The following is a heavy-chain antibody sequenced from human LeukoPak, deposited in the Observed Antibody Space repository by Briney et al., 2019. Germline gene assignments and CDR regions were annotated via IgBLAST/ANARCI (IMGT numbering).Heavy chain of an antibody. V-gene: IGHV3-23*01. J-gene: IGHJ1*01. CDR2: IGGRGGST. Sequence: PGGSLRLSCAASGFRFSDYTMTWVRQAPGKGPEWVSAIGGRGGSTYYADSLGGRFTISRDNSKNTLYLQMNSLRAEDTAVYYCAVSGSYPPVEYFQHWGQGTLVTVSS. CDR1: GFRFSDYT. D-gene: IGHD1-26*01. CDR3: AVSGSYPPVEYFQH.